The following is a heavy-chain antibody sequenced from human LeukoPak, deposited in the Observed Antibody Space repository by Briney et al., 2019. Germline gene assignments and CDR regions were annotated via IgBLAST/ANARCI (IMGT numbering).Heavy chain of an antibody. D-gene: IGHD6-19*01. V-gene: IGHV4-4*07. CDR2: IYTSGST. CDR3: ARDRGDSSGWYWGCYFDY. CDR1: GVSISSYY. J-gene: IGHJ4*02. Sequence: SETLSLTCTVSGVSISSYYWSWIRQPAGKGLEWIGRIYTSGSTNYNPSLKSRVTMSVDTSKNQFSLKLNSVTAADTAVYYCARDRGDSSGWYWGCYFDYWGQGTLVTVSS.